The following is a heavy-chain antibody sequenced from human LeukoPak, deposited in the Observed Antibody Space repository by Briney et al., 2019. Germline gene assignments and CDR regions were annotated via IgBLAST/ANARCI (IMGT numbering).Heavy chain of an antibody. CDR2: ISAYNGNT. V-gene: IGHV1-18*01. CDR3: ARDGRGLVAAAGNDY. CDR1: GYTFTSYG. J-gene: IGHJ4*02. Sequence: GASVKVSCKASGYTFTSYGISWVRQAPGQGLEWMGWISAYNGNTNYAQKLQGRVTMTTDTSTSTAYMELRSLRSDDTAVYYCARDGRGLVAAAGNDYRGQGTLVTVSS. D-gene: IGHD6-13*01.